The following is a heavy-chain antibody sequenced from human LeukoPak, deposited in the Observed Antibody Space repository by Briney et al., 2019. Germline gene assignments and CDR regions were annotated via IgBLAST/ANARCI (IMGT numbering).Heavy chain of an antibody. D-gene: IGHD6-19*01. CDR1: GGSISSGGYS. V-gene: IGHV4-30-2*01. CDR3: ARAGYYGMDV. CDR2: IYHSGST. J-gene: IGHJ6*02. Sequence: SQTLSLTCAVSGGSISSGGYSWSWIRQPPGTGLEWIGYIYHSGSTYYNPSLKSRVTISVDRSKHQFSLKLSSVTAADTAVYYCARAGYYGMDVWGQGTTVTVSS.